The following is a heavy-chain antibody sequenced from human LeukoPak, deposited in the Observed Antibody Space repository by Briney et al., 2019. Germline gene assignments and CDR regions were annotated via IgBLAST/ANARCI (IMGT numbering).Heavy chain of an antibody. CDR2: IYYSGST. D-gene: IGHD3-22*01. V-gene: IGHV4-31*03. J-gene: IGHJ4*02. CDR1: GGSISSGGYY. Sequence: KASQTLSLTCTVSGGSISSGGYYWSWIRQHPGKGLEWIGYIYYSGSTYYNPSLKSRVSISVDTSKNQFSLKLSSVTAADTAVYYCARGGYTSGYIFPFDLWGQGTLVTVSS. CDR3: ARGGYTSGYIFPFDL.